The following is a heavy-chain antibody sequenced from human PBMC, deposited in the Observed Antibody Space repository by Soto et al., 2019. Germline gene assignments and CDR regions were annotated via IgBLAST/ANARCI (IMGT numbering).Heavy chain of an antibody. J-gene: IGHJ3*02. Sequence: SETLSLTCTVSGGYISSSSYYWGWIRQPPGKGLEWIGSIYYSGSTYYNPSLKSRVTISVDTSKNQFSLKLSSVTAADTAVYYCARRDRGSSWYGFGAFDIWGQGTMVTVSS. V-gene: IGHV4-39*01. D-gene: IGHD6-13*01. CDR3: ARRDRGSSWYGFGAFDI. CDR2: IYYSGST. CDR1: GGYISSSSYY.